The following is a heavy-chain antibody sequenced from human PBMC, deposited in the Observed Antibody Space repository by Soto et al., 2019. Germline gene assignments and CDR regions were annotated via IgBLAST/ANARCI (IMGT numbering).Heavy chain of an antibody. Sequence: ASVKVSCKASGYTFTSYAMHWVRQAPGQRLEWMGWINAGNGNTKYSQKFQGRVIITRDTSASTAYMELSSLRSEDTAVYYCARVSLSSSRDYYYGMDVWGQGTTVTV. D-gene: IGHD6-6*01. J-gene: IGHJ6*02. CDR2: INAGNGNT. CDR1: GYTFTSYA. V-gene: IGHV1-3*01. CDR3: ARVSLSSSRDYYYGMDV.